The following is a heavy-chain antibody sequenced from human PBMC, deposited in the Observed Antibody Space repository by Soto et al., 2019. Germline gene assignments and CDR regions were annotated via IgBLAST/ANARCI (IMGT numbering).Heavy chain of an antibody. D-gene: IGHD6-25*01. J-gene: IGHJ4*02. CDR2: IYWNDDK. V-gene: IGHV2-5*01. Sequence: SGPTLVNPTQTLTLTCTFSGFSLRTSGVGVGWIRQPPGKAPEWLALIYWNDDKRYSPSLKSRLTITKDTSKNQVVLTMTDMDPVDTGTYYCAQRLGSRGSFDYWGQGSLVTVSS. CDR1: GFSLRTSGVG. CDR3: AQRLGSRGSFDY.